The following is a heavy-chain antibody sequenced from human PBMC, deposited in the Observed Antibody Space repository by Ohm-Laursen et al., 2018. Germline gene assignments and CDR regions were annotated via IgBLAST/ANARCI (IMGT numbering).Heavy chain of an antibody. D-gene: IGHD6-13*01. V-gene: IGHV4-34*01. CDR2: INHSRST. J-gene: IGHJ5*02. CDR1: GGSFSGYY. CDR3: ARQDSSSWYWWFDP. Sequence: SDTLSLTCVVYGGSFSGYYWNWIRQPPGKGLEWIGEINHSRSTKYNSSFKSRVTISVDTSKNQFSLKLSSVTAADTAVYYCARQDSSSWYWWFDPWGQGTLVTVSS.